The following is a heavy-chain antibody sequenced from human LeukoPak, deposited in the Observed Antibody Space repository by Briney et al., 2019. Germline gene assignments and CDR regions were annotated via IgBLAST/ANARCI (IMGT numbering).Heavy chain of an antibody. V-gene: IGHV3-21*01. D-gene: IGHD3-3*01. CDR3: ARGPRPDFWSGYLF. J-gene: IGHJ3*01. Sequence: GGSLRLSCAASGFTFSSYSMNWVRQAPGKGLEWVSSISSSSSYIYYADSVKGRFTISRDNAKNSLYLQMNSLRAEDTAVYYCARGPRPDFWSGYLFWGRGTMVTVSS. CDR2: ISSSSSYI. CDR1: GFTFSSYS.